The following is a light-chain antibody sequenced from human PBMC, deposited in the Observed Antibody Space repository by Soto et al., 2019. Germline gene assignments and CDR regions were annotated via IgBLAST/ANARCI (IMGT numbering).Light chain of an antibody. Sequence: QSVLTQPASVSGSPGQSITISCTGTSSDVGGYNFVSWYQQHPGKAPKHMIYDVSNRPSGVSNRFSGSKSGNTASLTISGLQAEDEAHYYCSSYTSTNTQLFGGGTKLTVL. CDR3: SSYTSTNTQL. V-gene: IGLV2-14*03. CDR2: DVS. CDR1: SSDVGGYNF. J-gene: IGLJ2*01.